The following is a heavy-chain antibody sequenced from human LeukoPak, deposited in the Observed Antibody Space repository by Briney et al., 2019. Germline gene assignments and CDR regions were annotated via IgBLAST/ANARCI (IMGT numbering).Heavy chain of an antibody. CDR2: IYYSGST. J-gene: IGHJ3*02. CDR1: GGSFSGYY. D-gene: IGHD2-2*01. V-gene: IGHV4-34*09. Sequence: PSETLSLTCAVYGGSFSGYYWSWIRQPPGKGLEWIGYIYYSGSTYYNPSLKSRVTISVDTSKNQFSLKLSSVTAADTAVYYCAGEGYCSSTSCWTDAFDIWGQGTMVTVSS. CDR3: AGEGYCSSTSCWTDAFDI.